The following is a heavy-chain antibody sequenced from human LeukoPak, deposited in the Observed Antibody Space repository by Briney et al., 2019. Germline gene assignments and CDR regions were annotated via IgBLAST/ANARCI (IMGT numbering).Heavy chain of an antibody. CDR2: IYYSGST. CDR3: ARRGGRTLYYYDSSGYYPFDY. D-gene: IGHD3-22*01. J-gene: IGHJ4*02. CDR1: GGSISSGGYY. V-gene: IGHV4-31*03. Sequence: PSETLSLTCTVSGGSISSGGYYWSWIRQHPGKGLEWIGYIYYSGSTYYNPSLKSRVIISVDTSKNQFSLKLSSVTAADTAVYYCARRGGRTLYYYDSSGYYPFDYWGQGTLVTVSS.